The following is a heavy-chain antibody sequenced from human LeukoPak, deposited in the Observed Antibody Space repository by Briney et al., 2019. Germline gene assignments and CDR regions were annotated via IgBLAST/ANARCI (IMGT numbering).Heavy chain of an antibody. V-gene: IGHV4-59*12. J-gene: IGHJ4*02. D-gene: IGHD3-16*01. CDR1: GGSIISDY. CDR2: IYYSGTT. CDR3: ARDYPVYRSFDY. Sequence: PSETLSLTCTVSGGSIISDYWSWIRQPPGKGLEWIGYIYYSGTTNYNPSLKSRVSISVDTSKNQFSLNLSSVTAADTAVYYCARDYPVYRSFDYWGQGTLVTVSS.